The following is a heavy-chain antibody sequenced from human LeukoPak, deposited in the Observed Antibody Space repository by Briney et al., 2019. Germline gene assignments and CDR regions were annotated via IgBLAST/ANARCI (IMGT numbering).Heavy chain of an antibody. Sequence: PGGSLRLSCAASGFIFSNYAMSWVRQAPGKGLEWVAVIWYDGSNKYYADSVKGRFTISRDNSQNKLFLQMNSLRAEDTAVYYCARGVTTFDYWGQGTLVTASS. CDR1: GFIFSNYA. CDR2: IWYDGSNK. CDR3: ARGVTTFDY. J-gene: IGHJ4*02. D-gene: IGHD4-17*01. V-gene: IGHV3-33*01.